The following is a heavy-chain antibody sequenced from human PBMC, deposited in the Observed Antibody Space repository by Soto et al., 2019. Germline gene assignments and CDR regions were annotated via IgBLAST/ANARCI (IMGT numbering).Heavy chain of an antibody. CDR2: ISYDGSNK. D-gene: IGHD2-15*01. V-gene: IGHV3-30*18. Sequence: QVQLVESGGGVVQPGRSLRLSCAASGFTFSSYGMHWVCQAPGKWLEWVAVISYDGSNKYYADSVKGRFTISRDNSKNTLYLQMNSLRAEDTAVYYCAKDRDIVVVVAALQHWGQGTLVTVSS. J-gene: IGHJ1*01. CDR1: GFTFSSYG. CDR3: AKDRDIVVVVAALQH.